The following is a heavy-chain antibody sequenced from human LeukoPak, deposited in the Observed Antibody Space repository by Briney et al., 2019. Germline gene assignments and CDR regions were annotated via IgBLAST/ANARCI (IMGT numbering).Heavy chain of an antibody. CDR3: AKIGTTVTTHYYYYYYMDV. Sequence: GGSLRLSCAASGFTFSSYGMHWVRQAPGKGLEWVAFIRYDGSNKYYADSVKGRFTISRDNSKNTLYLQMNSLRAEDTAVYYCAKIGTTVTTHYYYYYYMDVWGKGTTVTISS. J-gene: IGHJ6*03. CDR2: IRYDGSNK. V-gene: IGHV3-30*02. CDR1: GFTFSSYG. D-gene: IGHD4-17*01.